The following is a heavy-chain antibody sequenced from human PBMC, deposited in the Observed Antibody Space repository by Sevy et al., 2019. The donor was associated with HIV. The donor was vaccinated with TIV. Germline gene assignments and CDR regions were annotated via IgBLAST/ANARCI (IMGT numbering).Heavy chain of an antibody. V-gene: IGHV3-7*01. CDR3: ARGGPNSILTAYSLYFDL. J-gene: IGHJ2*01. D-gene: IGHD3-9*01. CDR1: GFTFSRYW. Sequence: GGSLRLSCAASGFTFSRYWMSWVRQAPGKGLEWLANIKEDGSEIYYVDSVKGRFTISRDNANNSLYLHMNSLRADDTAVFYCARGGPNSILTAYSLYFDLWGRGTLVTVSS. CDR2: IKEDGSEI.